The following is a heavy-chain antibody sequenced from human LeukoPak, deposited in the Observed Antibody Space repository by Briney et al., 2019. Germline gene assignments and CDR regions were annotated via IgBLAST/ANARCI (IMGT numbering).Heavy chain of an antibody. CDR1: GGSFSGYY. J-gene: IGHJ6*03. D-gene: IGHD4-23*01. CDR3: ARREPHGDYGGKIRYYYYMDV. CDR2: INHSGNT. V-gene: IGHV4-34*01. Sequence: KHSETLSLTCAVYGGSFSGYYWSWIRQPPGKGLEWIGEINHSGNTNSNPSLKSRVTMSVDTSKNQFSLKLSSLTAADTAMYYCARREPHGDYGGKIRYYYYMDVWGKGTTITISS.